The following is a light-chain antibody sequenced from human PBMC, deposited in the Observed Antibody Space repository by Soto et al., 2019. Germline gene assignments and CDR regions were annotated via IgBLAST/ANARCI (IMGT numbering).Light chain of an antibody. CDR1: QSVSSSY. Sequence: EIVLTQSPGTLSLSPGERATLSCRASQSVSSSYLAWYQQKPGQAPRLLIYGASSRATGIPDRFSGSGSGTDFTLTSSSLEPEDFAVYYCQQYGSSPFITFGQGTRLEIK. CDR2: GAS. CDR3: QQYGSSPFIT. V-gene: IGKV3-20*01. J-gene: IGKJ5*01.